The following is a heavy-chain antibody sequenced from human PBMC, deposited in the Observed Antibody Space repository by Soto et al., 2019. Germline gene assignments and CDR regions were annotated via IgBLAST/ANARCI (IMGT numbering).Heavy chain of an antibody. Sequence: QLQLQESGPGLVKPSETLSLTCTVSGGSISSSSYYWGWIRQPPGKGLEWIGSIYYSGSTYYNPSLKSRVTISVDTSKNQFSLKLSSVTAADTAVYYCASISELGTADYWGQGTLVTVSS. D-gene: IGHD7-27*01. CDR1: GGSISSSSYY. CDR2: IYYSGST. J-gene: IGHJ4*02. CDR3: ASISELGTADY. V-gene: IGHV4-39*01.